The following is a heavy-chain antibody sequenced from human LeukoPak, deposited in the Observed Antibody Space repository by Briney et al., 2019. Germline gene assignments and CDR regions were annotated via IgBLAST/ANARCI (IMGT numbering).Heavy chain of an antibody. CDR3: ARGSGYTYGYPFDS. V-gene: IGHV4-4*07. D-gene: IGHD5-18*01. Sequence: SETLSLTCTVSGGSISSYYWTWIRQPAGKGPEWIGRIHASGSTNYNPSLKSRVNMSVDTSKNQFSLKLSSVTAADTAVYYCARGSGYTYGYPFDSWGQGTLVTVSS. CDR2: IHASGST. CDR1: GGSISSYY. J-gene: IGHJ4*02.